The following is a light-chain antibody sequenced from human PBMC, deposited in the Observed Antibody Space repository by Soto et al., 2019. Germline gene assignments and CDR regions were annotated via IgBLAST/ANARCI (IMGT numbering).Light chain of an antibody. CDR3: CSSVGSPNWV. CDR1: SSDVGSYDR. J-gene: IGLJ3*02. Sequence: QSALTQPASVSGSPGQSITISCTGTSSDVGSYDRVSWYQHHPGKAPTLIIYEVNKRPSGVSNRFSGSKSGNMASLTISGLQAEDEADYYCCSSVGSPNWVFGGGTKVTVL. CDR2: EVN. V-gene: IGLV2-23*02.